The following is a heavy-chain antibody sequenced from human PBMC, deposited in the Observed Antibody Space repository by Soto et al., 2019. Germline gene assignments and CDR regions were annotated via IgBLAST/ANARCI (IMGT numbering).Heavy chain of an antibody. V-gene: IGHV3-30*18. D-gene: IGHD3-22*01. J-gene: IGHJ4*01. CDR3: AKAAAYDSSGYYYYFEY. Sequence: QVQLVESGGGVVQPGRSLRLSCAASGFTFNLYGMHWVRQAPGKGLEWVAAIAKDGSDIHYIDSVKGRFTISRDNSENXLYLQMNSLRGDDSAVYYCAKAAAYDSSGYYYYFEYWGHGTLVTVSS. CDR1: GFTFNLYG. CDR2: IAKDGSDI.